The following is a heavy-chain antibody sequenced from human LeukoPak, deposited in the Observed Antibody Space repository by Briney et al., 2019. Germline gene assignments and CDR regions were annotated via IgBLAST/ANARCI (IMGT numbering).Heavy chain of an antibody. CDR3: ARGESGVVVPAAYYFDY. J-gene: IGHJ4*02. D-gene: IGHD2-2*01. CDR1: GYTFTGYY. Sequence: GASVKVSCKASGYTFTGYYMHWVRQAPGQGLEWMGIINPSGGSTSYAQKFQGRVTMTRDTSTSTVYMELSSLRSEDTAVYYCARGESGVVVPAAYYFDYWGQGTLVTVSS. CDR2: INPSGGST. V-gene: IGHV1-46*01.